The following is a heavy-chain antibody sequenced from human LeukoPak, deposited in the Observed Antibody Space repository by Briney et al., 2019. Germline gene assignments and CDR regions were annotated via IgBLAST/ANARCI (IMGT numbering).Heavy chain of an antibody. CDR3: ARVLIAARGAFDI. D-gene: IGHD6-6*01. Sequence: ASVKVSCRASGYTFTGYYMHWVRQAPGQGLEWMGWINPKSGGTNYAQKFQGRVTMTRDTSISTAYMELSRLRSEDTAVYYCARVLIAARGAFDIWGQGTMVTVSS. J-gene: IGHJ3*02. CDR1: GYTFTGYY. V-gene: IGHV1-2*02. CDR2: INPKSGGT.